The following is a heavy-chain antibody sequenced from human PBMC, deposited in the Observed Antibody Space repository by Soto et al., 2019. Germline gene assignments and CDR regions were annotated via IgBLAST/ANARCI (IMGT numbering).Heavy chain of an antibody. V-gene: IGHV3-7*03. D-gene: IGHD2-2*01. CDR2: IKFDGSVK. CDR3: VKDGGYCSSSTCYSPRNHYFDS. CDR1: GFTFSDYW. J-gene: IGHJ4*02. Sequence: GGSLRLSCEASGFTFSDYWMSWVRQAPGKGPEWVANIKFDGSVKQYVDSVRGRFSISRDNSRNSPFLQMNSLRAGDTAIYYCVKDGGYCSSSTCYSPRNHYFDSWGQGTLVTVSS.